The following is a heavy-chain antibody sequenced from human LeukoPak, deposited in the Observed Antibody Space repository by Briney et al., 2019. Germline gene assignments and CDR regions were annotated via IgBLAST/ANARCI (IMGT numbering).Heavy chain of an antibody. CDR1: GGSFSGYY. J-gene: IGHJ3*01. CDR3: ARLGKPAAFDF. V-gene: IGHV4-34*01. D-gene: IGHD1-1*01. Sequence: PSETLSLTCAVYGGSFSGYYWSWIRQPPGKGLEWIGEINHSGSTNYNPSLKSRVTISVDTSKNQFSLKLSSVTAADTAVYYCARLGKPAAFDFWGQGTTVTVSS. CDR2: INHSGST.